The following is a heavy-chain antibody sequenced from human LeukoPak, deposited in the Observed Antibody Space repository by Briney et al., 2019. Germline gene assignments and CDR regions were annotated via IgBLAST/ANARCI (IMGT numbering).Heavy chain of an antibody. D-gene: IGHD3-10*01. CDR1: GYSFTDYW. J-gene: IGHJ4*02. Sequence: GESLKISCKGSGYSFTDYWIGWVRQMPGKGLEWMGIIYPGDSDTRYSPSFQGQVTISADKSISTAYLQWSSLKASDTAMYYCASPSYYYGSGSPQFDYWGQGTLVTVSS. V-gene: IGHV5-51*01. CDR2: IYPGDSDT. CDR3: ASPSYYYGSGSPQFDY.